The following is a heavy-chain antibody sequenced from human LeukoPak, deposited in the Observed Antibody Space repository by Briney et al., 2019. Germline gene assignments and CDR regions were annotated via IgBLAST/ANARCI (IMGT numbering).Heavy chain of an antibody. J-gene: IGHJ4*02. Sequence: PGGSLRLSCAASGFTFSSYSMNWVRQAPGKGLEWVSSISSSSSYIYYADSVKGRFTISRDNAKNSLYLQMNSLRAADTARYYCAKASRRHCGTSICYTLDYWGQGTLVTVSS. V-gene: IGHV3-21*04. D-gene: IGHD2-2*02. CDR2: ISSSSSYI. CDR3: AKASRRHCGTSICYTLDY. CDR1: GFTFSSYS.